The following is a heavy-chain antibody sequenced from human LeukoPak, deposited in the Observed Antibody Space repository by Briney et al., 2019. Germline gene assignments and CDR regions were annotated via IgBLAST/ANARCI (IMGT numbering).Heavy chain of an antibody. Sequence: PSQTLSLTCAVTGDSINRGAYSWSWIQQPPGKGLDLLGYIHYSGSTYYNPSLKSRVTISLDRPKNQFSLKLTSVTAADTAVYYCARVNYYGSGSYLWFDPWGHGTLVTVSS. V-gene: IGHV4-30-2*01. CDR1: GDSINRGAYS. D-gene: IGHD3-10*01. J-gene: IGHJ5*02. CDR3: ARVNYYGSGSYLWFDP. CDR2: IHYSGST.